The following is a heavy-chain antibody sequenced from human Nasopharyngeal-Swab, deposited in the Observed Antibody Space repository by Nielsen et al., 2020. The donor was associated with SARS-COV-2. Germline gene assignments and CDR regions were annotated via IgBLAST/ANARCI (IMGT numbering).Heavy chain of an antibody. V-gene: IGHV5-51*01. CDR2: IYPGDSDT. CDR3: ARRYCSSTSCYFTFDP. J-gene: IGHJ5*02. CDR1: GYSFTSYW. D-gene: IGHD2-2*01. Sequence: GESLKISCKGSGYSFTSYWIGWVRQMPGKGLEWMGIIYPGDSDTSYSPSFQGQVTISADKSISTAYLQWSSLKASDTAMYYCARRYCSSTSCYFTFDPWGQGTLVTVSS.